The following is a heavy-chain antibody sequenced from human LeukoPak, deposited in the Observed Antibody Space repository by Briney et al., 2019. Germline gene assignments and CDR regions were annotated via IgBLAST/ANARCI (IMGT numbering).Heavy chain of an antibody. V-gene: IGHV3-7*03. Sequence: GGSLRLSCAASGFTFSSYWITWVRQAPGKGLEWVGNIKQDGSEKYYVDSLKGRFTISRDNAKNSLYLQMNNLRVEDTAFYYCGRAGVVPAAISHCGRGTLVTVSS. D-gene: IGHD2-2*01. CDR3: GRAGVVPAAISH. CDR2: IKQDGSEK. CDR1: GFTFSSYW. J-gene: IGHJ4*02.